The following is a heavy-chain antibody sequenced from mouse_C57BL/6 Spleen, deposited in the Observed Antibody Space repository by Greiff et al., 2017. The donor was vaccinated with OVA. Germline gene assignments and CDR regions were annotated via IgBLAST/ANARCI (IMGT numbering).Heavy chain of an antibody. J-gene: IGHJ2*01. CDR3: ARGEAVYYFDY. CDR2: IYPGDGDT. Sequence: VQLQQSGAELVKPGASVKISCKASGYAFSSYWMTWVKQRPGKGLEWIGQIYPGDGDTNYNGKFKGKATLTADKSSSTAYMQLSSLTSEDSAVYFCARGEAVYYFDYWGQGTTLTVSS. V-gene: IGHV1-80*01. CDR1: GYAFSSYW.